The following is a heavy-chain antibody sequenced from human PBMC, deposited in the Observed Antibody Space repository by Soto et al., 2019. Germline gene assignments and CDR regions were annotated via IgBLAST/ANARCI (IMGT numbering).Heavy chain of an antibody. CDR3: ASHGYSYGGGYFDY. Sequence: EVQLVESGGGLVQPGGSLRLSCAASGFTVSSNYMSWVRQAPGKGLEWVSVIYSGGSAYYADSVKGRFTISRDNSKNTLYLQMNSLRAEDTAVYYGASHGYSYGGGYFDYWGQGTLVTVSS. J-gene: IGHJ4*02. D-gene: IGHD5-18*01. V-gene: IGHV3-66*04. CDR1: GFTVSSNY. CDR2: IYSGGSA.